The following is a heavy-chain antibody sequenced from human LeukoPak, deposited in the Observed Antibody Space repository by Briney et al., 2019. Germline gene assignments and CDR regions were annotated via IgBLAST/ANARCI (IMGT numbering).Heavy chain of an antibody. CDR3: AREGQYQLLSEFGGVWSYFQH. CDR1: GGSISSYY. Sequence: SETLSLTCTVSGGSISSYYWSWIRQPPGKGLEWIGYIYYSGSTNYNPSLKSRVTISVDTSKNQFSLKLSSVTAADTAVYYCAREGQYQLLSEFGGVWSYFQHWGQGTLVTVSS. CDR2: IYYSGST. D-gene: IGHD2-2*01. J-gene: IGHJ1*01. V-gene: IGHV4-59*01.